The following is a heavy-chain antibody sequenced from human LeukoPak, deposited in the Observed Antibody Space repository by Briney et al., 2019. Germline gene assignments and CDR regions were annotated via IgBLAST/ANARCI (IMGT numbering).Heavy chain of an antibody. D-gene: IGHD3-9*01. CDR3: ATDPLRYFDWLLYD. J-gene: IGHJ4*02. CDR1: GYTLTELS. Sequence: ASVKVSCKVSGYTLTELSMHWVRRAPGKGLEWMGGFDPEDGETIYAQKFQGRVTMTEDTSTDTAYMELSSLRSEDTAVYYCATDPLRYFDWLLYDWGQGTLVTVSS. V-gene: IGHV1-24*01. CDR2: FDPEDGET.